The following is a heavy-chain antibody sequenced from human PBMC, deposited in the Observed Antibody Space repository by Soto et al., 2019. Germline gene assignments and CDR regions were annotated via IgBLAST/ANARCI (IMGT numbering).Heavy chain of an antibody. CDR3: AKRRRFFYYYGMDV. V-gene: IGHV3-23*01. CDR1: GFTFSSCA. Sequence: GGSLRLSCAASGFTFSSCAMGWVRQAPGKGLEWVSDIIDSGGSTYYADFVLGRFGIHRDLSSFPLHLSFDMVRAEYEDLLYCAKRRRFFYYYGMDVWGQGTTVTVSS. CDR2: IIDSGGST. J-gene: IGHJ6*02.